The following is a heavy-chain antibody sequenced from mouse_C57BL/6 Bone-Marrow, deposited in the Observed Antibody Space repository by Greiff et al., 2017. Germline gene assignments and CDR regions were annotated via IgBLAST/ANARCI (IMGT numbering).Heavy chain of an antibody. CDR3: TTVVHY. Sequence: EVQLQQSGAELVRPGASVKLSCTASGFYFKDDYMHWVKQRPEQGLEWIGWIDPENGDPEYASKFQGKATITADTSSNTAYLQLSSLTSDDTAVYYCTTVVHYCCQGTTLTVTS. CDR2: IDPENGDP. J-gene: IGHJ2*01. D-gene: IGHD1-1*01. CDR1: GFYFKDDY. V-gene: IGHV14-4*01.